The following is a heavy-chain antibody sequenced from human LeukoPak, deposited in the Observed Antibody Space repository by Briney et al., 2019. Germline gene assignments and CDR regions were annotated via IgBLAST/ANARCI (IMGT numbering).Heavy chain of an antibody. Sequence: SEXLSLTCTVSGGSISSFYWSWIRQPPGKGLEWIGYIYYTGSTNYNPSLTSRVTISVDTSKNQFSLKLSSVTAADTAVYYCARFMVRGVNAFDIWGQGTMVTVSS. J-gene: IGHJ3*02. CDR1: GGSISSFY. D-gene: IGHD3-10*01. CDR3: ARFMVRGVNAFDI. CDR2: IYYTGST. V-gene: IGHV4-59*01.